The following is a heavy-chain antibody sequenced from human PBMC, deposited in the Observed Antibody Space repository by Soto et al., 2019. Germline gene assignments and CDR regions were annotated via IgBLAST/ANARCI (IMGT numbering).Heavy chain of an antibody. V-gene: IGHV1-69*06. J-gene: IGHJ5*02. Sequence: GASVKVSCKASGGTFSSYAISWVRQAPGQGLEWMGGIIPIFGTANYAQKFQGRVTITADKSTSTAYMELSSLRSEDTAVYYCARSSSGWQTNLNWFDPWGHGTLATVSS. CDR1: GGTFSSYA. CDR2: IIPIFGTA. D-gene: IGHD6-19*01. CDR3: ARSSSGWQTNLNWFDP.